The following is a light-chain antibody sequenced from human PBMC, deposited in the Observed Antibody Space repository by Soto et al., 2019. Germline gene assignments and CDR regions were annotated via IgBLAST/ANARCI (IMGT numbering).Light chain of an antibody. CDR2: DTS. J-gene: IGKJ4*01. Sequence: EVVLTQSAATLSLSPGERATLSCRASQSVNRYLAWYQQKPGQAPRLLIYDTSNRATGIPARFSGSGSGTDFTLTINSLQSEDFAIYYCQRYNNWPLTFGGGTKVDIK. V-gene: IGKV3-11*01. CDR3: QRYNNWPLT. CDR1: QSVNRY.